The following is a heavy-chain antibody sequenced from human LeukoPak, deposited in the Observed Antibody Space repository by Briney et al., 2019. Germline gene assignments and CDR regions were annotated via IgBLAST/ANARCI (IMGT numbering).Heavy chain of an antibody. V-gene: IGHV3-30*02. D-gene: IGHD2-2*01. CDR3: ARMLAVVPAAIGFDY. J-gene: IGHJ4*02. Sequence: PGGSLRLSCAASGFTFSSYGMHWVRQAPGKGLEWVAFIRYDGSNKYCADSVKGRFTISRDNSKNTLYLQMNSLRAEDTAVYYCARMLAVVPAAIGFDYWGQGTLVTVSS. CDR2: IRYDGSNK. CDR1: GFTFSSYG.